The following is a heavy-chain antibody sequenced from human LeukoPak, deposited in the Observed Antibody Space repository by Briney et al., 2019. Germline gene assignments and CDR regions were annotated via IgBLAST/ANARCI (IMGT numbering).Heavy chain of an antibody. D-gene: IGHD3-16*01. Sequence: ASVKVSCKASGYTFTSYGISWVRQAPGQGLEWMGWISAYNGNTNYAQKLQGRVTMTTDTSTSTAYMELRSLRSDDTAVYYCARVSIYVWGYIAPLDYWGQGTLVTVSS. CDR3: ARVSIYVWGYIAPLDY. CDR2: ISAYNGNT. CDR1: GYTFTSYG. V-gene: IGHV1-18*01. J-gene: IGHJ4*02.